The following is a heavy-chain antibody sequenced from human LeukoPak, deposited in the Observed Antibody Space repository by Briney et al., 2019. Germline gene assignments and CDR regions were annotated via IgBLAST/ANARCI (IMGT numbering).Heavy chain of an antibody. CDR1: GFTFSSYA. Sequence: GGSLRLSCAASGFTFSSYAMHWVRQAPGKGLEWVAVISYDGSNKYYADSVKGRFTISRDNSKNTLYLQMNSLRAEDTAVYYCARETTYYDFWSGYFLGYWGQGTLVTVSS. CDR2: ISYDGSNK. V-gene: IGHV3-30-3*01. J-gene: IGHJ4*02. D-gene: IGHD3-3*01. CDR3: ARETTYYDFWSGYFLGY.